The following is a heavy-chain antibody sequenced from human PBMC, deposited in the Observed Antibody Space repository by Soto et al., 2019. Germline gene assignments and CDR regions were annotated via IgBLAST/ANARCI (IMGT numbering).Heavy chain of an antibody. CDR2: IYYSGGT. CDR3: ARKDSGYADYMDV. J-gene: IGHJ6*03. D-gene: IGHD5-12*01. CDR1: GGCISRGGYY. V-gene: IGHV4-31*03. Sequence: QVQLQESGPGLVKPSQTLSLTCTVSGGCISRGGYYWSWIRQHPGKGLEWLGYIYYSGGTDYNPSLKSRVTISVDTSENQFSLRLSSVTAADTAVYYCARKDSGYADYMDVWGKGTTVTVSS.